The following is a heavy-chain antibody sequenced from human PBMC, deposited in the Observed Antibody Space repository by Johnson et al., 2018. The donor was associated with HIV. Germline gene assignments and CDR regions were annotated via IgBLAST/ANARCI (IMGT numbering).Heavy chain of an antibody. CDR1: GFTFSDYY. Sequence: QVQLVESGGGLVKPGASLRLSCAASGFTFSDYYMSWIRQAPGKGLEWVSFIRYDGSDKHYADSVKGRFTISRHNSTNTVYLETNSLRAGDTAVYYCARDLIPDSTFFYDTTSYFPDALDIWGQGTLVMVSS. CDR2: IRYDGSDK. D-gene: IGHD3-22*01. J-gene: IGHJ3*02. V-gene: IGHV3-30*02. CDR3: ARDLIPDSTFFYDTTSYFPDALDI.